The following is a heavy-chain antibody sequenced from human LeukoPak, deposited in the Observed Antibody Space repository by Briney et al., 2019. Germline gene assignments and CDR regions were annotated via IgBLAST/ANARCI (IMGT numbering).Heavy chain of an antibody. Sequence: GGSLRLSCAASGFTLSSNYMSWVRQAPGKGLEWVSVIYSGGSTYYADSVKGRSTISRDNSKNTLYLQMNSLRAEDTAVYYCARAPGTVTTSWGQGTLVTVSS. D-gene: IGHD4-17*01. CDR1: GFTLSSNY. CDR2: IYSGGST. J-gene: IGHJ4*02. CDR3: ARAPGTVTTS. V-gene: IGHV3-53*01.